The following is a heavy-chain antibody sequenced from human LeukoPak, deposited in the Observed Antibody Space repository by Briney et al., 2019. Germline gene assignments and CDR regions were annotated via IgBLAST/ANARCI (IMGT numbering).Heavy chain of an antibody. CDR1: GGTFSSYA. CDR2: ISAYNGNT. J-gene: IGHJ6*02. CDR3: ARGYSSGWYGWNYYGMDV. Sequence: VASVKVSCKASGGTFSSYAISWVRQAPGQGLEWMGWISAYNGNTNYAQKLQGRVTMTTDTSTSTAYMELRSLRSDDTAVYYCARGYSSGWYGWNYYGMDVWGQGTTVTVSS. D-gene: IGHD6-19*01. V-gene: IGHV1-18*01.